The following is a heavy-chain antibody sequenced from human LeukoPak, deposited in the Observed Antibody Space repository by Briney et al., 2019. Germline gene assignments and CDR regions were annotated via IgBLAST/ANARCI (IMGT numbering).Heavy chain of an antibody. CDR2: IYSGGST. D-gene: IGHD6-25*01. CDR1: GFTVSSNY. J-gene: IGHJ4*02. CDR3: ARGHRPYTSACLSDS. Sequence: GGSLRLSCAASGFTVSSNYMSWVRQAPGKGLEWVSVIYSGGSTYYADSVKGRFTISRDNSKNTLYLQMNSLSAEDTAVYYCARGHRPYTSACLSDSWGQGTLVTVSS. V-gene: IGHV3-66*02.